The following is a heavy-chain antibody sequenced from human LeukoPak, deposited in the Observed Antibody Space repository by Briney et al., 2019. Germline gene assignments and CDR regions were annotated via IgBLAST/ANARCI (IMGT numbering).Heavy chain of an antibody. CDR1: GGSFSGYY. V-gene: IGHV4-34*01. CDR2: INHSGST. Sequence: SETLSLTCAVYGGSFSGYYWSWIRQPPGKGLEWIGEINHSGSTNYNPSLKSRVTISVDTSKNQFSLKLSSVTAADTAVYYCARGVAAAGSRSWSDPWGQGTLVTVSS. CDR3: ARGVAAAGSRSWSDP. J-gene: IGHJ5*02. D-gene: IGHD6-13*01.